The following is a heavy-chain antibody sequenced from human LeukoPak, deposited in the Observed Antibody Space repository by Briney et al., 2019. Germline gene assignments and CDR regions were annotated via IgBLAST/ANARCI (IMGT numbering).Heavy chain of an antibody. CDR2: INSDGSST. CDR1: GFTFSSYW. V-gene: IGHV3-74*01. CDR3: ARRQESLYYYYMDV. J-gene: IGHJ6*03. Sequence: GGSLRLSCAASGFTFSSYWMNWVRQAPGKGLVWVSRINSDGSSTSYADSVKGRFTISRDNAKNTLYLQMNRLRAEDTAVYYCARRQESLYYYYMDVWGKGTTVTVSS.